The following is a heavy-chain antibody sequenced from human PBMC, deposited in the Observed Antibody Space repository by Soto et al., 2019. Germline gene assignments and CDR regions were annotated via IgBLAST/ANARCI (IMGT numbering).Heavy chain of an antibody. Sequence: PGGSLRLSCAASGFSFRDSYMSWIRQAPGKGLEWISYISSSGSTKFYAESVKGRFTISRDNAKNSLYLQMNSLRADDTGVYYCAREGSYNYVWGNNYWGQGTLVTAS. J-gene: IGHJ4*02. V-gene: IGHV3-11*01. CDR2: ISSSGSTK. CDR1: GFSFRDSY. D-gene: IGHD3-16*01. CDR3: AREGSYNYVWGNNY.